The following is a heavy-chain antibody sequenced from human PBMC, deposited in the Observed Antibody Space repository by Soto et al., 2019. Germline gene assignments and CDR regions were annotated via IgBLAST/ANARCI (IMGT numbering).Heavy chain of an antibody. CDR2: IWYDGSNK. D-gene: IGHD3-22*01. CDR3: ARDHYYDSSGLDAFDI. J-gene: IGHJ3*02. CDR1: GFTFSSYG. Sequence: GSLRLSCAASGFTFSSYGMHWVRQAPGKGLEWVAVIWYDGSNKYYADSVKGRFTISRDNSKNTLYLQMNSLRAEDTAVYYCARDHYYDSSGLDAFDIWGQGTMVTVSS. V-gene: IGHV3-33*01.